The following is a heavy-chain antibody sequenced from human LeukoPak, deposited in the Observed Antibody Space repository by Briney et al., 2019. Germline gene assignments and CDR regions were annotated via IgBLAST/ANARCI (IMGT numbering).Heavy chain of an antibody. V-gene: IGHV4-34*01. J-gene: IGHJ4*02. CDR3: ARRPWYYFDY. Sequence: SETLSLTCAVYGGSFSGYYWSWIRQPPGKGLEWIGEINHSVSTNYNPSLKSRVTISVDTSKNQFSLKLSSVTAADTAVYYCARRPWYYFDYWGQGTLVTVSS. CDR1: GGSFSGYY. CDR2: INHSVST. D-gene: IGHD2-8*02.